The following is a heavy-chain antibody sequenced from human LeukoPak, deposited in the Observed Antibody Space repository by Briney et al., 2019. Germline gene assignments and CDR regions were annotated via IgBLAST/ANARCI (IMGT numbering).Heavy chain of an antibody. CDR2: VRNRRNGYST. Sequence: GGSLRLSCAASGFTFSDHYIDGVRQAPGKGLEWVGRVRNRRNGYSTQYAASVKGRFTFSRDDSENTVYLQMNSLKTEDTAVYFCARIMRLEYGTYYFDYWGPGTLVTVSS. J-gene: IGHJ4*02. CDR3: ARIMRLEYGTYYFDY. D-gene: IGHD2/OR15-2a*01. V-gene: IGHV3-72*01. CDR1: GFTFSDHY.